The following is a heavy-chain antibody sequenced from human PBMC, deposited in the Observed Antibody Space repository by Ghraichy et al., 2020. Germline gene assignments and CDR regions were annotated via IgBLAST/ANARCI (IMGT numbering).Heavy chain of an antibody. CDR1: GFTFSSYA. D-gene: IGHD3-3*01. Sequence: GGSLRLSCSASGFTFSSYAMHWVRQAPGKGLEYVSAISSNGGSTYYADSVKGRFTISRDNSKNTLYLQISSLRAEDTAVYYCVKEAEFWSGFPSPREYWGQGTLVTVSS. CDR2: ISSNGGST. CDR3: VKEAEFWSGFPSPREY. V-gene: IGHV3-64D*06. J-gene: IGHJ4*02.